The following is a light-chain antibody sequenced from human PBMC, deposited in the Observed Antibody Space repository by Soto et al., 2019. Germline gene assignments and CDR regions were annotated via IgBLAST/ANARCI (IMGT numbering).Light chain of an antibody. CDR1: SSNIGAGYD. CDR3: QSYDSSLSDVV. J-gene: IGLJ2*01. V-gene: IGLV1-40*01. CDR2: GNS. Sequence: QSVLTQPPSVSGAPGQRVTISCTGRSSNIGAGYDVHWYQQLPGTAPKLLIYGNSNRPSGVPDRFSGSKSGTSASLAITGLQAEDEADYYCQSYDSSLSDVVFGGGIKLTVL.